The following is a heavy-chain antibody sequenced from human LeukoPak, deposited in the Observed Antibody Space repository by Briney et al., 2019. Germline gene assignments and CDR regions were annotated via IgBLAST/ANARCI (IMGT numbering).Heavy chain of an antibody. D-gene: IGHD5-18*01. CDR1: GFTFSSYA. CDR2: ISYDGSNK. Sequence: GGSLRLSCAASGFTFSSYAMHWVRQAPGKGLEWVAVISYDGSNKYYADSVKGRFTISRDNSKNTLYLQMNSLRAEDTAVYYCARDDFRAAMAFDYWGQGTLVTVSS. V-gene: IGHV3-30-3*01. CDR3: ARDDFRAAMAFDY. J-gene: IGHJ4*02.